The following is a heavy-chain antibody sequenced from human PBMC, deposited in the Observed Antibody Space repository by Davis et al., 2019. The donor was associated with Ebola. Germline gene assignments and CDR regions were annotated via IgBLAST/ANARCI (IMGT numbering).Heavy chain of an antibody. CDR2: IYHSGST. CDR1: GGSISSSNW. Sequence: SETLSLTCAVSGGSISSSNWWSWVRQPPGTGLEWIGGIYHSGSTNYNSSLKSRVTISVDKSKNQFSLKLSSVTAADTAVYYCAGGLLFDIVATITYLDVWGQGTTVTVSS. D-gene: IGHD5-12*01. J-gene: IGHJ6*02. V-gene: IGHV4-4*02. CDR3: AGGLLFDIVATITYLDV.